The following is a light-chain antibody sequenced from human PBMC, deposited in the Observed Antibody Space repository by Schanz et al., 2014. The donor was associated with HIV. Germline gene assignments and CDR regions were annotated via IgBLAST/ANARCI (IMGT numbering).Light chain of an antibody. J-gene: IGKJ2*01. CDR3: QQYGSSPPVA. CDR2: ATS. V-gene: IGKV3-20*01. Sequence: EIVMTQSPVTLSVSPGERATLSCRASQSVTSGYLAWYQQRPGRAPRLVIYATSTRAAGIPDRFSGTGSGTDFTLTISSLEPEDFAVYYCQQYGSSPPVAFGQGTKLEIK. CDR1: QSVTSGY.